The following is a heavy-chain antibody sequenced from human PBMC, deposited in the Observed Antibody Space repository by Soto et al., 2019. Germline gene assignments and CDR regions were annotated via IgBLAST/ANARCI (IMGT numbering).Heavy chain of an antibody. CDR2: ISSSGTTI. V-gene: IGHV3-48*03. Sequence: PGGSLRLSCAASGFTFSSYEMNWVRQAPGKGLEWVSYISSSGTTIYYADSVKGRFTISRDNAKNSLYLQMNSLRAEETAVYYWERPIAAAGTVVDHWGQGTLVTVSS. CDR1: GFTFSSYE. D-gene: IGHD6-13*01. J-gene: IGHJ4*02. CDR3: ERPIAAAGTVVDH.